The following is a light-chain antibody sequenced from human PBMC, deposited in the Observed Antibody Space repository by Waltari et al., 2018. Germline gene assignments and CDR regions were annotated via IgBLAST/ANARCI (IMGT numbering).Light chain of an antibody. Sequence: DIVMTQSPLSLPVTPGEPASISCRSSQSLLHGNGLNYLDWYLQKPGQSPQLLIYLGSNRASGVPDRISGSGSGTDFARKSSRVEADDVGVYYCMQALQTPFIFGPGTKLDVK. CDR2: LGS. V-gene: IGKV2-28*01. J-gene: IGKJ3*01. CDR3: MQALQTPFI. CDR1: QSLLHGNGLNY.